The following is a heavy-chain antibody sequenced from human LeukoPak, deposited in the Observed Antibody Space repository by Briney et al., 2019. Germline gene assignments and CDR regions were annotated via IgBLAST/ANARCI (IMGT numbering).Heavy chain of an antibody. Sequence: PGGSLRLSCAASGFTFSSYSMNWVRQAPGKGLEWVSCIDSSSSTIYYADSVKGRFTISRDSTKNSLYLQMDSLRAEDTAVYYCARGFRAFDFWAQGTMVTVSS. CDR3: ARGFRAFDF. V-gene: IGHV3-48*04. CDR2: IDSSSSTI. J-gene: IGHJ3*01. CDR1: GFTFSSYS.